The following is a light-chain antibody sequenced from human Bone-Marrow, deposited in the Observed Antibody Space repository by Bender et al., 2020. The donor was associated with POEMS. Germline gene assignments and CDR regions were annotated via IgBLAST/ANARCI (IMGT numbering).Light chain of an antibody. CDR3: QSWDSGTVV. CDR1: NLDEKN. CDR2: QDD. Sequence: SFDLTQPPSVSVSPGQTATITCSGDNLDEKNACWYQQKPGQSPLLVIYQDDRRPSGIPERFSGSNSGNTATLTISGTQAMDEADYYCQSWDSGTVVFGGGTKLTVL. V-gene: IGLV3-1*01. J-gene: IGLJ2*01.